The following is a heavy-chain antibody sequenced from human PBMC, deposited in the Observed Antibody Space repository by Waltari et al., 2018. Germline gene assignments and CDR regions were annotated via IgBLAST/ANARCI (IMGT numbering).Heavy chain of an antibody. Sequence: QVQLVQSGAAVKRPGSSVKVSCRATGGIFTNYASSWVRQAPGQGLEWMGGIIPIFGTANSAQKFQGRLTITSDESTSTAYMELSSLRPEDTAVYFCARDLGAMKVTSALEIWGQGTRVTVSS. J-gene: IGHJ3*02. CDR3: ARDLGAMKVTSALEI. CDR2: IIPIFGTA. CDR1: GGIFTNYA. D-gene: IGHD3-10*01. V-gene: IGHV1-69*05.